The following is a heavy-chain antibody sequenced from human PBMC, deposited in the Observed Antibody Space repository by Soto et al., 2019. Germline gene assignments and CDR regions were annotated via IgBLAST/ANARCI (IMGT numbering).Heavy chain of an antibody. CDR2: ISGAGGTT. D-gene: IGHD2-15*01. CDR1: GFTFNNYA. V-gene: IGHV3-23*01. J-gene: IGHJ4*02. CDR3: TKGVPACSGGSCYRPLGY. Sequence: EVQLLESGGGLVQPGGSLRLSCAASGFTFNNYAMNWVRQAPGKGLEWVSHISGAGGTTSYADSVRGRFTISRDNSKNTLYLQMNSLRVDDTAVYYCTKGVPACSGGSCYRPLGYWGEGTLVTVSS.